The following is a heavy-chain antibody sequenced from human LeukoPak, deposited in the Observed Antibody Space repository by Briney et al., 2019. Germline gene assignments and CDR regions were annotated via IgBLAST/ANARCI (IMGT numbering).Heavy chain of an antibody. D-gene: IGHD6-19*01. V-gene: IGHV4-34*01. CDR3: ASRQLAGNLRG. CDR2: INHSGST. J-gene: IGHJ4*02. CDR1: GGSFSGYY. Sequence: SETLSLTCAVYGGSFSGYYWSWIRQPPGKGLEWIGEINHSGSTNYNPSLKSRVTISVDTSKNQFSLKLTSVTAADTALYYCASRQLAGNLRGWGQGTLVTVSS.